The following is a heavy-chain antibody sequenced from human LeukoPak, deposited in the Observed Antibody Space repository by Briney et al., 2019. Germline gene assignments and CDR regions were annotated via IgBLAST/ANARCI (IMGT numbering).Heavy chain of an antibody. D-gene: IGHD6-19*01. CDR3: ARDPQEQWLTINWFDP. CDR2: ISYDGSNK. CDR1: GFTFSSYG. V-gene: IGHV3-30*19. J-gene: IGHJ5*02. Sequence: GRSLRLSCAASGFTFSSYGMHWVRQAPGKGLEWVAVISYDGSNKYYADSVKGRFTISRDNSKNTLYLQMNSLRAEDTAVYYCARDPQEQWLTINWFDPWGQGTLVTVSS.